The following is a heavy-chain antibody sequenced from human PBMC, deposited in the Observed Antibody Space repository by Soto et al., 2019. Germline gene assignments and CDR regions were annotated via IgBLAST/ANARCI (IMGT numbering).Heavy chain of an antibody. CDR1: GFTFSSYA. D-gene: IGHD3-22*01. CDR3: ARIDSSGYYYYY. Sequence: QVPLVESGGGVVQPGRSLRLSCAASGFTFSSYAMHWVRQAPGKGLEWVAVISYDGSNKYYADSVKGRFTISRDNSKNTLYLQMNSLRAEDTAVYYCARIDSSGYYYYYWGQGTLVTVSS. J-gene: IGHJ4*02. CDR2: ISYDGSNK. V-gene: IGHV3-30-3*01.